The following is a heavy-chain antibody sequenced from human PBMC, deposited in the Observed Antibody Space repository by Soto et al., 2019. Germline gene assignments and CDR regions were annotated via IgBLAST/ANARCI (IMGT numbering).Heavy chain of an antibody. CDR1: GGSFSGYY. Sequence: SETLSLTCAVYGGSFSGYYWSWIRQPPGKGLEWIGEINHSGSTNYNPSLKSRVTISVDTSKNQFSLKLSSVTAADTAVYYCARSGYSYGRYYYYGMDVWGQGTTVT. J-gene: IGHJ6*02. CDR2: INHSGST. V-gene: IGHV4-34*01. D-gene: IGHD5-18*01. CDR3: ARSGYSYGRYYYYGMDV.